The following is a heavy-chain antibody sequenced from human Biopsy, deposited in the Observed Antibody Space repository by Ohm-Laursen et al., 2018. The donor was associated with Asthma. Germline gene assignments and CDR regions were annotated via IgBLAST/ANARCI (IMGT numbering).Heavy chain of an antibody. CDR3: VRGSSSWHHGPFHYYYGLDV. CDR1: SGSGGYMRSGNYY. V-gene: IGHV4-39*01. J-gene: IGHJ6*02. CDR2: IYYSGTT. Sequence: SETLSLTCSLSSGSGGYMRSGNYYWGWIRQPPGKGLEWIGSIYYSGTTYYNPSLEIRVTVSADTSKNQFSLKLTSLTAADTAVYYCVRGSSSWHHGPFHYYYGLDVWGQGTTATVSS. D-gene: IGHD6-13*01.